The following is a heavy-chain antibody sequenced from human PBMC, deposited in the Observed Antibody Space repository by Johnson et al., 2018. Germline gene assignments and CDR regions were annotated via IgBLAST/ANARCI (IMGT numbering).Heavy chain of an antibody. Sequence: QVQLVQSGGGVVQXGRSLRLSCAASGFTFRSYAMHCVRQAPGKGLEWVAVIWHDGSNKFYADSVKGRFTVSRDNSKNTLHLQMNSLRAEDTAIYYCAREPDWGPLDNWGQGTLVTVSS. J-gene: IGHJ4*02. V-gene: IGHV3-33*01. CDR3: AREPDWGPLDN. D-gene: IGHD7-27*01. CDR1: GFTFRSYA. CDR2: IWHDGSNK.